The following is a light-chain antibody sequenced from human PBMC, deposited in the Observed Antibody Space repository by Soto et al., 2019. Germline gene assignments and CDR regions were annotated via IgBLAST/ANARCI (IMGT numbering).Light chain of an antibody. J-gene: IGKJ2*01. V-gene: IGKV3-11*01. CDR2: DAS. Sequence: EIVLTQSPVTLSLSPGERATLSCRASQSVRTYLAWYQVKPGQAPRLLIYDASSRASGVPARFSGSGSGTDFTLTISSLEPEDFALYYCQQYDNWFYTFGQGTKLEIK. CDR3: QQYDNWFYT. CDR1: QSVRTY.